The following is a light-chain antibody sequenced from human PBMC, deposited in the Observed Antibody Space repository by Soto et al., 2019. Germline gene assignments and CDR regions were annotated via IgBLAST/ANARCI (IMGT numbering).Light chain of an antibody. CDR2: EAS. J-gene: IGLJ1*01. V-gene: IGLV2-18*01. CDR1: STDFVSYNR. Sequence: QSALTQPPSVCGSPGQSVTISCTGTSTDFVSYNRVSWYQQPPGTAPKLIIYEASNRPSGVPDRVAGSTSGNTASLTLSGLQAADEADYYCSLYTSENTYVFGTGTKVTVL. CDR3: SLYTSENTYV.